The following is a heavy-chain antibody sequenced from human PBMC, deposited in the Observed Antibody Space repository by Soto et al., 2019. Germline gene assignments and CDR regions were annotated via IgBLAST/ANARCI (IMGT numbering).Heavy chain of an antibody. Sequence: TLSLPYAGYGGCWDGYYWSGVREPPGTGLEWIGEINHSGSTNYNPSLKSRVTISVDTSKNQFSLKLSSVTAADTAVYYCARRRVITTNWFDPWVQGTLVTVSS. D-gene: IGHD3-22*01. CDR2: INHSGST. J-gene: IGHJ5*02. CDR1: GGCWDGYY. V-gene: IGHV4-34*01. CDR3: ARRRVITTNWFDP.